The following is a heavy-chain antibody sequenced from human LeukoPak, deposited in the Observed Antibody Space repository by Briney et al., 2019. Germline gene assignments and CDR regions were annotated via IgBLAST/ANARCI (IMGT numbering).Heavy chain of an antibody. J-gene: IGHJ4*02. D-gene: IGHD5-24*01. Sequence: GGSLRLSCAASGFTLSSYWMSWVRQAPGKGLEWVANIKQDGSEKYYVDSLKGRFTISRDNAKNSLYLQMNSLRAEDTAVYYCARDKRRDYFDYWGQGTLVTVSS. CDR3: ARDKRRDYFDY. CDR2: IKQDGSEK. CDR1: GFTLSSYW. V-gene: IGHV3-7*01.